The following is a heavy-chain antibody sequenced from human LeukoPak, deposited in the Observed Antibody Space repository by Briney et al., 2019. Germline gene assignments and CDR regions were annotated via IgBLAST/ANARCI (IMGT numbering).Heavy chain of an antibody. D-gene: IGHD2-15*01. J-gene: IGHJ4*02. V-gene: IGHV3-48*01. CDR3: ASPSPGGWSFRGLASIYY. CDR1: GFTFSSYG. CDR2: ISSSSSTI. Sequence: GGSLRLSCAASGFTFSSYGMHWVRQAPGKGLEWVSYISSSSSTIYYADSVKGRFTISRDNAKNSLYLQMNSLRAEDTAVYYCASPSPGGWSFRGLASIYYWGQGTLVTVSS.